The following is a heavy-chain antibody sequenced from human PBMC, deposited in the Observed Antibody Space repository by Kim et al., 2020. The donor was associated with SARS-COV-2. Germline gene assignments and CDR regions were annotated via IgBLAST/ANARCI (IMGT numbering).Heavy chain of an antibody. V-gene: IGHV1-69*13. CDR1: GGTFSSYA. D-gene: IGHD3-22*01. CDR3: ASSWVSWLLHGAYYFDY. J-gene: IGHJ4*02. CDR2: IIPIFGTA. Sequence: SVKVSCKASGGTFSSYAISWVRQAPGQGLEWMGGIIPIFGTANYAQKFQGRVTITADESTSTAYMELSSLRSEETAVYYCASSWVSWLLHGAYYFDYWGQGTLVTVSS.